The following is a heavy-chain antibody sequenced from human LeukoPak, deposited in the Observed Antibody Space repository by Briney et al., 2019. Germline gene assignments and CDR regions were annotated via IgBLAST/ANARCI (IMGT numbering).Heavy chain of an antibody. D-gene: IGHD5-18*01. Sequence: SGGSLRLSCAASGFTFSNYAMSWVRQAPGKGLEWVSTISGSGGSTNYADSVKGRFTISRDNAKNSLYLQMNSLRAEDTAVYYCARDWGYSYGYDYWGQGTLVTVSS. CDR3: ARDWGYSYGYDY. CDR1: GFTFSNYA. V-gene: IGHV3-23*01. CDR2: ISGSGGST. J-gene: IGHJ4*02.